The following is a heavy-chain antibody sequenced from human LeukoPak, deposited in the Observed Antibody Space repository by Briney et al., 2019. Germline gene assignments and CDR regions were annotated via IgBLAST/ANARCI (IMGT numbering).Heavy chain of an antibody. J-gene: IGHJ4*02. D-gene: IGHD2-2*01. CDR2: MNPNSGNT. V-gene: IGHV1-8*01. CDR3: ARDSGVPAAIEGY. Sequence: ASVKVSSKASGYTFTSYDINWVRQATGQGLEWMGWMNPNSGNTGYAQKFQGRVTMTRNTSISTAYMELSSLRSEDTAVYYCARDSGVPAAIEGYWGQGTLVTVSS. CDR1: GYTFTSYD.